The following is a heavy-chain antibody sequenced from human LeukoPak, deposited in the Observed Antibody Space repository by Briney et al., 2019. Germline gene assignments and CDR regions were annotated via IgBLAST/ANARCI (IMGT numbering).Heavy chain of an antibody. CDR3: AKDLLAATIDYYFDY. V-gene: IGHV3-23*01. D-gene: IGHD5-12*01. J-gene: IGHJ4*02. Sequence: GGSLRLSCAASGFAFSTYAMNWVRRAPGKGLEWVSVISGSGGRTYYADSVKGRFTISRDNSKNTLYVQMNSLRAEDTAVYYCAKDLLAATIDYYFDYWGQGTLVTVSS. CDR2: ISGSGGRT. CDR1: GFAFSTYA.